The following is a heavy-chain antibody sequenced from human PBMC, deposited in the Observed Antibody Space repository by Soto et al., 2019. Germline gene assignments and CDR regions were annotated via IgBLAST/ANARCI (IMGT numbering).Heavy chain of an antibody. Sequence: QVQLVESGGGVVQPGRSLRLSCAASGFTFSSYGMHWVRQAPGKGLEWVAVISYDGSNKYYADSVKGRFTISRDNSKNTLYLQMNSLRAEDTAVYYCAKVGPYYDIPRTYHYYYGMDVWGQGTTVTVSS. CDR3: AKVGPYYDIPRTYHYYYGMDV. D-gene: IGHD3-9*01. CDR2: ISYDGSNK. V-gene: IGHV3-30*18. J-gene: IGHJ6*02. CDR1: GFTFSSYG.